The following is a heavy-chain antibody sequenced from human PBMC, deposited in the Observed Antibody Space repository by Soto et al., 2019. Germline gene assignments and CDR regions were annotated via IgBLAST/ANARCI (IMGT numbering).Heavy chain of an antibody. J-gene: IGHJ6*02. V-gene: IGHV3-30*03. CDR2: ISYDGSNK. Sequence: VQLVESGGGLVLPGGSLRLSCAASGFTFSSYGMHWVRQAPGKGLEWVAVISYDGSNKYYADSVKGRFTISRDNSKNTLYLQMNSLRAEDTAVYYCARDLGNVPYGMDVWGQGTTVTVSS. CDR3: ARDLGNVPYGMDV. CDR1: GFTFSSYG. D-gene: IGHD3-16*01.